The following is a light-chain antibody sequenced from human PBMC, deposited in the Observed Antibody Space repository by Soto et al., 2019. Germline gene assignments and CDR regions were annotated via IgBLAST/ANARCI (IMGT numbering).Light chain of an antibody. CDR3: QQRSLWPLT. V-gene: IGKV3-11*01. CDR2: DAS. J-gene: IGKJ4*01. Sequence: EIVLTQSPATLSLSPGETATLSCRASQSVSSSLAWYQQKPGQTPRLLIYDASNRATGIPARFSGSGSGTDFPLTVSSLEPEDFAVYCCQQRSLWPLTFGGGTKVEIK. CDR1: QSVSSS.